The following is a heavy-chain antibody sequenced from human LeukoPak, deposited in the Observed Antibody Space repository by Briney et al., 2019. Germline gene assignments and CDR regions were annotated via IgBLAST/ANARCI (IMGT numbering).Heavy chain of an antibody. Sequence: GASVKVSCKASGYTFTSYDINWVRQAIGQGLEWMGWMTPNSGYTGYAQRFQGRVTITRNTSITTAYMELSSLRFEDTAVYYCARGRDGYNFGYFDLWGRGTLVTVSS. CDR2: MTPNSGYT. CDR1: GYTFTSYD. D-gene: IGHD5-24*01. V-gene: IGHV1-8*03. CDR3: ARGRDGYNFGYFDL. J-gene: IGHJ2*01.